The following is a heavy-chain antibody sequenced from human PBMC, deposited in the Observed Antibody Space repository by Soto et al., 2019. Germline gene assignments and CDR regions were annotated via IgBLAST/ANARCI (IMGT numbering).Heavy chain of an antibody. CDR3: ARGGIQLWRSYYYGMDV. Sequence: QVQLVQSGAEVKKPGASVKVSCKASGYTFTSYAMHWVRQAPGQRLEWMGWINAGNGNTKYSQKFQGRVTITRDSSASTAYMELSSLRSEDTAVYYCARGGIQLWRSYYYGMDVWGQGTTVTVSS. CDR2: INAGNGNT. J-gene: IGHJ6*02. D-gene: IGHD5-18*01. V-gene: IGHV1-3*01. CDR1: GYTFTSYA.